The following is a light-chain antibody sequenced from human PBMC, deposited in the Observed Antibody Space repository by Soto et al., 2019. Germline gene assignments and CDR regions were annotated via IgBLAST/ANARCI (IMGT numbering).Light chain of an antibody. J-gene: IGKJ4*01. V-gene: IGKV4-1*01. CDR1: QSVFSNSNNKKY. CDR2: DAS. CDR3: QQYNNWPPFT. Sequence: DIVMTQSADSLAVSLGERATINCKSSQSVFSNSNNKKYLAWYQQKPGQAPRLLIYDASTRATGISARFSGSGSGTEFTLTISSLQSEDFAVYYCQQYNNWPPFTFGGGTKVDIK.